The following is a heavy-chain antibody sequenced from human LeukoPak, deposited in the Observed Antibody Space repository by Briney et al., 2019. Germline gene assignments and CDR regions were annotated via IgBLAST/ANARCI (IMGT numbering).Heavy chain of an antibody. CDR3: ARGGDVQYCSSTSCYYYYMDV. CDR1: GGTFSSYA. Sequence: ASVKVSCKASGGTFSSYAISWVRQAPGQGLEWMGGIIPIFDTANYAQKSQGRVTITTDESTSTAYMELSSLRSEDTAVYYCARGGDVQYCSSTSCYYYYMDVWGKGTTVTVSS. J-gene: IGHJ6*03. CDR2: IIPIFDTA. D-gene: IGHD2-2*01. V-gene: IGHV1-69*05.